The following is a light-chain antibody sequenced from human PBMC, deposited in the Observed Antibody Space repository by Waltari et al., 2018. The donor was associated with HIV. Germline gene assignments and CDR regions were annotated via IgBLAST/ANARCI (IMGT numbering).Light chain of an antibody. CDR1: SSDVGGYNY. V-gene: IGLV2-14*01. CDR2: EVS. Sequence: QSALTQPASVSGSPGQSITISCTGTSSDVGGYNYVSWYQQHPGKAPKLMIYEVSNRPSGVTKRVSGSKSGNTASLTMAGLQAEDEANYYCSSYTSSITLVLFGGGTKLTGL. J-gene: IGLJ2*01. CDR3: SSYTSSITLVL.